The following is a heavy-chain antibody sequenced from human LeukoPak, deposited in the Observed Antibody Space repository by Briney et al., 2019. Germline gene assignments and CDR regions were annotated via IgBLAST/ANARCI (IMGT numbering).Heavy chain of an antibody. Sequence: GGSLRLSCAVSGFIVTGNYMTWVRQAPGKGLEWVSAISGSGGSTYYADSVKGRFTISRDNSKNTLYLQMNSLRAEDTAVYYCAKDGTVRGVIIVYYYYYMDVWGKGTTVTISS. CDR2: ISGSGGST. J-gene: IGHJ6*03. CDR3: AKDGTVRGVIIVYYYYYMDV. CDR1: GFIVTGNY. V-gene: IGHV3-23*01. D-gene: IGHD3-10*02.